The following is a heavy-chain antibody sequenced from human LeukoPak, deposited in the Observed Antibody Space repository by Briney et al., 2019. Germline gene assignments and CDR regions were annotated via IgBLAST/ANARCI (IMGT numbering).Heavy chain of an antibody. J-gene: IGHJ5*02. Sequence: GESLQISCKGSGYSFTSYWIGWVRQMPGKGLEWMGIIYPGDSDTRYSPSFQGQVTISADKSISTAYLQWSSLKASDTAMYYCARLTMVRGVIITWFDPWGQGTLVTVSS. CDR3: ARLTMVRGVIITWFDP. CDR2: IYPGDSDT. V-gene: IGHV5-51*01. CDR1: GYSFTSYW. D-gene: IGHD3-10*01.